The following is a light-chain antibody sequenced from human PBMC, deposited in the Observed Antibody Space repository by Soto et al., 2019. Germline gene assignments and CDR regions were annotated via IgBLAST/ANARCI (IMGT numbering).Light chain of an antibody. V-gene: IGKV3-20*01. CDR3: HQYGSAPAWT. J-gene: IGKJ1*01. CDR2: GAS. CDR1: QSISSNY. Sequence: EIVLTQSPGTLSLFPGERATLACRASQSISSNYLPWYKHKPGQAPRLLIHGASNKATGIPDRFSGARSGTDFPLPITRLEPEDFPVYYCHQYGSAPAWTFGQGTKVEIK.